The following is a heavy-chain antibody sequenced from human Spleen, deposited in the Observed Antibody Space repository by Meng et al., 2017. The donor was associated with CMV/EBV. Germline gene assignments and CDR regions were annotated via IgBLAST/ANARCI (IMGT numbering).Heavy chain of an antibody. CDR2: ISNNNGNT. CDR3: ARDGLEWRLIWGDWFDP. J-gene: IGHJ5*02. V-gene: IGHV1-18*01. D-gene: IGHD3-3*01. Sequence: YTFISDGISRGRQTPGQGMEGMGWISNNNGNTNQEKKVKGRVTMITDKSTSKAYMELRGMRADDKAVNYGARDGLEWRLIWGDWFDPWGQGTLVTVSS. CDR1: YTFISDG.